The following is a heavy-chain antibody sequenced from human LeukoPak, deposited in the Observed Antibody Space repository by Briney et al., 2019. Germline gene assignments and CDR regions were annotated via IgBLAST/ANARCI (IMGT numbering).Heavy chain of an antibody. V-gene: IGHV3-21*04. J-gene: IGHJ4*02. D-gene: IGHD2-2*01. CDR3: ARDRYFPRDQFDY. Sequence: GGSLRLSCAASGFTLSSYIMHWVRQAPGKGLEWVSSISRIGNINYADSAEGRFTISRDNSKNTVYLQMQSLRAEDTAVYFCARDRYFPRDQFDYWGQGTLVTVSS. CDR2: ISRIGNI. CDR1: GFTLSSYI.